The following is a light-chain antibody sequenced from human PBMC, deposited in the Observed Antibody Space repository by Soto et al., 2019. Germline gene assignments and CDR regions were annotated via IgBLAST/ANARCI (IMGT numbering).Light chain of an antibody. CDR2: AAS. CDR1: QSISSY. J-gene: IGKJ5*01. CDR3: QQTYSTPIT. V-gene: IGKV1-39*01. Sequence: DIQMTQSPSSLSASVGDRVTITCRASQSISSYLNWYQQKPGKAPILLIYAASSLPSAVPPRFTGAGSETDFTLTISSLQPEDFGTYYCQQTYSTPITFGQGTRLEIK.